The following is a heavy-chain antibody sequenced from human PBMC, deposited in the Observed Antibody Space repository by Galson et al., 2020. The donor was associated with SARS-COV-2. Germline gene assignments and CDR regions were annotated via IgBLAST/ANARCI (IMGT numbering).Heavy chain of an antibody. Sequence: GGSLRLSCIASGFTFNTYRMNWVRQSPEKGLEWVSSISSRGAYIYYADSVKGRFTISRDNAKNSLYLHMDRLRVEDTAVYYCARDPYWDSNPCLSDYGGQGTHVTGSS. CDR1: GFTFNTYR. CDR3: ARDPYWDSNPCLSDY. D-gene: IGHD2-21*01. J-gene: IGHJ4*02. V-gene: IGHV3-21*01. CDR2: ISSRGAYI.